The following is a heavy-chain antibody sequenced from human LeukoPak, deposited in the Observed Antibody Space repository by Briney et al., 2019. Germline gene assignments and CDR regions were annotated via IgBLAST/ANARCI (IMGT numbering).Heavy chain of an antibody. D-gene: IGHD1-14*01. CDR3: AKRTATTEFDY. Sequence: DSVNGRFPISRDNSKNTLYLEMNSLRAEDTAVYYCAKRTATTEFDYWGQGALVTVSS. V-gene: IGHV3-30*02. J-gene: IGHJ4*02.